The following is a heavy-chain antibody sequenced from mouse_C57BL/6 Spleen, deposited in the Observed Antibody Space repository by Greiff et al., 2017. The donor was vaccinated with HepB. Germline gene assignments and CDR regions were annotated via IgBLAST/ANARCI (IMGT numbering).Heavy chain of an antibody. CDR2: IDPSDSYT. CDR3: ARSQLGLVYFDY. D-gene: IGHD4-1*02. CDR1: GYTFTSYW. Sequence: QVQLQQSGAELVKPGASVKLSCKASGYTFTSYWMQWVKQRPGQGLEWIGEIDPSDSYTNYNQKFKGKATLTVDTSSSTAYMQLSSLTSEDSAVYYCARSQLGLVYFDYWGQGTTLTVSS. J-gene: IGHJ2*01. V-gene: IGHV1-50*01.